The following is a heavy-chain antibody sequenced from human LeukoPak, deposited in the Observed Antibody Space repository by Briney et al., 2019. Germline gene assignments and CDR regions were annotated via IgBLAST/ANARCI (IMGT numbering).Heavy chain of an antibody. CDR2: IYYSGST. J-gene: IGHJ5*02. D-gene: IGHD3-10*01. CDR3: XXXXXXXXXXXGTTPPWFDP. Sequence: SETLSLTCTVSGGSISSGDYYWSWIRQPPGKGLEWIGYIYYSGSTYYNPSLKSRVTISVDRSKNQFSLKLSSVTAADTAVYXXXXXXXXXXXXXGTTPPWFDPWGQGTLVTVSS. CDR1: GGSISSGDYY. V-gene: IGHV4-30-4*03.